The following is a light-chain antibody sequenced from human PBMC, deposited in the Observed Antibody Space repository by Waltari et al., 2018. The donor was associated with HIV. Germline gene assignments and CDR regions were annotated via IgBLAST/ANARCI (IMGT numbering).Light chain of an antibody. CDR2: GAT. Sequence: EVVMTQSPAILSVSPGERATLSCRASQNVGGNLAWYQVRPGQAPSLLIYGATSRTTGFPARFSGSGSGTEFTLTISSLQSEDFAVYYCQQYNDLPQTFGQGTRVDMK. J-gene: IGKJ1*01. V-gene: IGKV3-15*01. CDR3: QQYNDLPQT. CDR1: QNVGGN.